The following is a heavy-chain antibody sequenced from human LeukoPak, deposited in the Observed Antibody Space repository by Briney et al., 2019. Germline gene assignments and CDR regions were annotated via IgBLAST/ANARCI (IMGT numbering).Heavy chain of an antibody. Sequence: ASVKVSCKASGYTFTSYGISWVRQAPGQGLEWMGWISAYNGNTNYAQKLQGRVTMTTDTSTSTAYMELRSLRSDDTAVYYCAGRGVTYYYDSSGYSGDAFDIWGQGTMVTVSS. V-gene: IGHV1-18*01. CDR2: ISAYNGNT. D-gene: IGHD3-22*01. CDR3: AGRGVTYYYDSSGYSGDAFDI. J-gene: IGHJ3*02. CDR1: GYTFTSYG.